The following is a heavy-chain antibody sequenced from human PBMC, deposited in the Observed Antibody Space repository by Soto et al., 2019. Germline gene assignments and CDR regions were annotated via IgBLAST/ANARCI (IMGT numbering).Heavy chain of an antibody. CDR2: LSFDGDNS. J-gene: IGHJ3*02. CDR1: GFSFSDYG. V-gene: IGHV3-30*18. Sequence: QEQLVESGGTVVQPGKSLRLSCVASGFSFSDYGMHWVRQAPGKALEWVAVLSFDGDNSHYSDSVKGRFTISRDNSRMTLFLQRNGLRPDDTARYYCAKLIGTHRWDPAKRAVDIWGQGTLVTVSS. CDR3: AKLIGTHRWDPAKRAVDI. D-gene: IGHD1-26*01.